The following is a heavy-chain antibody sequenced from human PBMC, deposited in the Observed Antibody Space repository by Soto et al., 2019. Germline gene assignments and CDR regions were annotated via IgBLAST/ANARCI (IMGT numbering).Heavy chain of an antibody. Sequence: ASVKVSCRASGFTFSNYGLNWVRQAPGQGLEWMGWVSANNGHTNYAQNLQGRVSMTTDTSTSTAYMELRGLRFDDTAVYYCARDIESVTAKHFFYYYAMDVWGQGTTVTVSS. CDR2: VSANNGHT. J-gene: IGHJ6*02. CDR3: ARDIESVTAKHFFYYYAMDV. CDR1: GFTFSNYG. D-gene: IGHD2-8*01. V-gene: IGHV1-18*01.